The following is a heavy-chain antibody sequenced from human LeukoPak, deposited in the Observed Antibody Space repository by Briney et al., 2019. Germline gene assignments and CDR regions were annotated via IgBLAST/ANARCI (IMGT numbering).Heavy chain of an antibody. CDR3: AGDNSVGDNAWWFDP. CDR2: ISPSGGST. J-gene: IGHJ5*02. V-gene: IGHV1-46*01. CDR1: GYTFTSNY. D-gene: IGHD1-26*01. Sequence: ASVKVSCKAFGYTFTSNYKHWVRRAPGQGPEWMGVISPSGGSTTYAQKFQGRVTMTRDMSTSTDYMELSSLRSEDTAIYYCAGDNSVGDNAWWFDPWGQGTLVTVSS.